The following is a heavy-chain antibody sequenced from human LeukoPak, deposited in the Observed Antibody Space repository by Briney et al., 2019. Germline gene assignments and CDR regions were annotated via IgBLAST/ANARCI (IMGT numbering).Heavy chain of an antibody. CDR1: GSTFSSYA. D-gene: IGHD5-18*01. CDR3: AKDPATVLRGYSYGHFDY. V-gene: IGHV3-23*01. CDR2: ISGSGGST. Sequence: GGSLRLSCAASGSTFSSYAMSWVRQAPGKGLEWVSAISGSGGSTYYADSVKGRFTISRDNSKNTLYLQMNSLRAEDTAVYYCAKDPATVLRGYSYGHFDYWGQGTLVTVSS. J-gene: IGHJ4*02.